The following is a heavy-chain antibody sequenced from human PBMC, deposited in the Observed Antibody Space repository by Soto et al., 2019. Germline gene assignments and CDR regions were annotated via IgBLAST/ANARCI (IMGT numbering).Heavy chain of an antibody. CDR3: ARCLYGSGSYFFDY. J-gene: IGHJ4*02. D-gene: IGHD3-10*01. CDR1: GFTFSDYY. V-gene: IGHV3-11*01. Sequence: GGSLRLSCAASGFTFSDYYMSWIRQAPGKGLEWVPYISSSGLTIYYADSVKGRFTISRDNAKNSLYLQMNSLRAEDTAVYYCARCLYGSGSYFFDYWGQGTLVTVYS. CDR2: ISSSGLTI.